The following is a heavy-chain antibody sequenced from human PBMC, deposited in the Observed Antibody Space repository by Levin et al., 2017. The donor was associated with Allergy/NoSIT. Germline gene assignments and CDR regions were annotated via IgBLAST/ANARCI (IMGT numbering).Heavy chain of an antibody. CDR1: GFTFSSYA. Sequence: PGGSLRFSCSASGFTFSSYAMHWVRQAPGKGLEYVSAISSNGGSTYYADSVKGRFTISRDNSKNTLYLQMSSLRAEDTAVYYCVKEGIKRTRYFDLWGRGTLVTVSS. J-gene: IGHJ2*01. D-gene: IGHD1-14*01. V-gene: IGHV3-64D*06. CDR2: ISSNGGST. CDR3: VKEGIKRTRYFDL.